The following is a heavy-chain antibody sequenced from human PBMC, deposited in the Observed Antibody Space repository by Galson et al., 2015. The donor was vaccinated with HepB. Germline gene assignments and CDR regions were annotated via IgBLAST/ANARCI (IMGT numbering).Heavy chain of an antibody. CDR2: ISVYNDNT. V-gene: IGHV1-18*01. J-gene: IGHJ6*02. Sequence: SVTVSCKASGSTFTNYGFSWVRQAPGQGLEWMGWISVYNDNTDYPQKLQGRVTMTTDTSTRTAYMELRSLRYDDTAMYYCARYSSSLYSYAMDVWGQGTTVTVSS. D-gene: IGHD6-6*01. CDR3: ARYSSSLYSYAMDV. CDR1: GSTFTNYG.